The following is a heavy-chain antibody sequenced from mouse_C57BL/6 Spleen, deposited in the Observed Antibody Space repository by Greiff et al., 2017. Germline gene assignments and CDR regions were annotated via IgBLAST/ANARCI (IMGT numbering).Heavy chain of an antibody. CDR2: INYDGSCT. CDR3: ERDRDEGNNNWYFDV. Sequence: EVKLMESEGGLVQPGSSMKLSCTASGFTFSDYSMAWVRQVPEKGLEWVANINYDGSCTSYPVSLKSRFTISRDNAKNHLYLQMSSLKSEDAATSDCERDRDEGNNNWYFDVWGTGTTVTVSS. CDR1: GFTFSDYS. V-gene: IGHV5-16*01. J-gene: IGHJ1*03. D-gene: IGHD2-1*01.